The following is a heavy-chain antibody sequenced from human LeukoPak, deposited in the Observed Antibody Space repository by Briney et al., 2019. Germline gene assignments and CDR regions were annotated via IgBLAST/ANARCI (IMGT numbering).Heavy chain of an antibody. CDR2: ISSSGGSS. V-gene: IGHV3-64D*06. Sequence: PGGSLRLSCSASGFTFSNYAMHWVRQAPGKGLEYVSTISSSGGSSSNADSVKGRFTISRDNSKNSLYLQMSSLRDEDKAVYYCVRDLYSSSLGICDYWGQGTLVTVSS. D-gene: IGHD6-13*01. CDR3: VRDLYSSSLGICDY. J-gene: IGHJ4*02. CDR1: GFTFSNYA.